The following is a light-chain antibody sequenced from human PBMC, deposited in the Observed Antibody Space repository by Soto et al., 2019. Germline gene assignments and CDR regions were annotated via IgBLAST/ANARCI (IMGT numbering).Light chain of an antibody. J-gene: IGKJ1*01. CDR1: QTISSW. V-gene: IGKV1-5*03. Sequence: DIQMTQSPSTLSGSVGDRVTITCRASQTISSWLAWYQQKPGKAPKLLIYKASTLKSGVPSRFSGSGSGTDFTLTISRLEPEDSAVYYCQQHGTTFGQGTKVDIK. CDR2: KAS. CDR3: QQHGTT.